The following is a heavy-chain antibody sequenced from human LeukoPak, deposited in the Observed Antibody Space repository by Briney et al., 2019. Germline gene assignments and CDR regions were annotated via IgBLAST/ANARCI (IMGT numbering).Heavy chain of an antibody. V-gene: IGHV3-13*01. J-gene: IGHJ4*02. CDR3: ARASGYYDSSGYYYYFDY. CDR2: IGTAGDT. CDR1: GFTFSSYD. Sequence: GGSLRLSCAASGFTFSSYDMHWVRQATGRGLEWVSAIGTAGDTYYPGSVKGRFTISRENAKSSLYLQMNSLRAGDTAVYYCARASGYYDSSGYYYYFDYWGQGTLVTVSS. D-gene: IGHD3-22*01.